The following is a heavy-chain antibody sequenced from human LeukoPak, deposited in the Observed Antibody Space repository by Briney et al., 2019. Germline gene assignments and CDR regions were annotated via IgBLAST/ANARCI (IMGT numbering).Heavy chain of an antibody. V-gene: IGHV4-34*01. J-gene: IGHJ3*02. CDR1: GGSFSGYY. CDR2: INHSGST. Sequence: SETLSLTCAVCGGSFSGYYWSWIRQPPGKGLEWIGEINHSGSTNYNPSLKSRVTISVDTSKNQFSLKLSSVTAADTAVYYCARARFTTYRTPNAFDIWGQGTMVTVSS. CDR3: ARARFTTYRTPNAFDI. D-gene: IGHD4-17*01.